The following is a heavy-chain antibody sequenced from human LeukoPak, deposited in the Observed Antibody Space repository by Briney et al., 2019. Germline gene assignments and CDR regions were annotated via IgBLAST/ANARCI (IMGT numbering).Heavy chain of an antibody. J-gene: IGHJ5*02. V-gene: IGHV1-18*01. CDR3: ARDIARQYRSSTSCYSSWFDP. CDR2: ISAYNGNT. D-gene: IGHD2-2*02. CDR1: GYTFTSYG. Sequence: VKVSCKASGYTFTSYGISWVRQAPGQGLEWMGWISAYNGNTNYAQKLQGRVTMTTDTSTSTAYMELRSLRSDDTAVYYCARDIARQYRSSTSCYSSWFDPWGQGTLVTVSS.